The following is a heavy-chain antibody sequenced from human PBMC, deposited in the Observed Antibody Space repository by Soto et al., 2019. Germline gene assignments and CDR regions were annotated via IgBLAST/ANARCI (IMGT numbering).Heavy chain of an antibody. D-gene: IGHD1-1*01. J-gene: IGHJ4*02. Sequence: PXASLRLSCAASGFTFSNYAMHWVRQAPGKGLEWVALTSYDGNNEYYTDSVKGRFTISRDNSKNTLFLQMNSPRPEDTAVYYCAKDKGVFNWATSYFDYWGQGALVTVSS. CDR1: GFTFSNYA. V-gene: IGHV3-30*18. CDR2: TSYDGNNE. CDR3: AKDKGVFNWATSYFDY.